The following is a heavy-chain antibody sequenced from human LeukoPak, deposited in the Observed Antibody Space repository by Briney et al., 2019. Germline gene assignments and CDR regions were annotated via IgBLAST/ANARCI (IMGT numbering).Heavy chain of an antibody. Sequence: GGSLRLSCAVSGFTFSTYAMTWVRRAPGKGLEWVSAIGGSGGSTYYADSVKGRFTISRDNSKNTLYLQMNSLSVEDTAVYYCAKAIGYSYWGQGTLVTVSS. CDR1: GFTFSTYA. V-gene: IGHV3-23*01. CDR3: AKAIGYSY. D-gene: IGHD5-18*01. J-gene: IGHJ4*02. CDR2: IGGSGGST.